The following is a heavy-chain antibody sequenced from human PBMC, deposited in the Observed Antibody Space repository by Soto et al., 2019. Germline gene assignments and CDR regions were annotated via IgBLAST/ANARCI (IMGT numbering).Heavy chain of an antibody. CDR3: ARDEGSGSNALGY. V-gene: IGHV3-66*01. J-gene: IGHJ4*02. Sequence: EVLLEESGGGLVQPGGSLRLSCAASGFTVSNNYMAWVRQAPGKGLEWVSVIQGGGSISYADSVRDRFTISRDSSKNTVLLQMNSLRPEDTAVYFGARDEGSGSNALGYWGQGTLVTVSS. CDR1: GFTVSNNY. CDR2: IQGGGSI. D-gene: IGHD3-10*01.